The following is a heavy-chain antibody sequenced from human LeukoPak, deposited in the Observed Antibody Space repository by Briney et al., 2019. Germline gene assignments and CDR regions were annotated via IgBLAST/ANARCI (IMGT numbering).Heavy chain of an antibody. CDR2: TYYRSKWYN. CDR1: GDSVSSNSAA. D-gene: IGHD3-22*01. J-gene: IGHJ3*02. V-gene: IGHV6-1*01. CDR3: ARASEGWDYYDSSGYHPAAFDI. Sequence: SQTLSLTCAISGDSVSSNSAAWNWIRQSPSRGLEWLGRTYYRSKWYNDYAVSVKSRITINPDTSKNQFSLQLNSVTPEDTAVYYCARASEGWDYYDSSGYHPAAFDIWGQGTMVTVSS.